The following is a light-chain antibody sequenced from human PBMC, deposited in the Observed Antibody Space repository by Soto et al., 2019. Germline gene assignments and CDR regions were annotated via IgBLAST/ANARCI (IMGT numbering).Light chain of an antibody. CDR1: QSVRRN. J-gene: IGKJ1*01. CDR3: QQYNNWPWT. CDR2: GAS. Sequence: EIVLTQFPATLSVSPGEGATFSCRASQSVRRNLAWFQQKPGQAPRLLIYGASTRATDIPARFSGSGSGTDFTLTISSLQSEDFAVYYCQQYNNWPWTFGQGTKVDIK. V-gene: IGKV3-15*01.